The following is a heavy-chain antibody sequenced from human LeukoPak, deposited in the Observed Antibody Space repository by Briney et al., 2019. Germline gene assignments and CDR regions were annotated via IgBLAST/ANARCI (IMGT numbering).Heavy chain of an antibody. CDR2: INHSGST. D-gene: IGHD1-1*01. J-gene: IGHJ5*02. V-gene: IGHV4-34*01. CDR1: GGSFSGYY. CDR3: ARPVPSRLGWFDP. Sequence: PSETLSLTCAVYGGSFSGYYWSWIRQPPGKGLEWIGEINHSGSTNYNPSLKSRVTISVDTSKNQFSLKLTSVTAADTAVYYCARPVPSRLGWFDPWGQGTLVTVTS.